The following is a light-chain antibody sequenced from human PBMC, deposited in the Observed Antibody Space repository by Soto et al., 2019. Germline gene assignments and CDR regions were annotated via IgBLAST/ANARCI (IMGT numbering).Light chain of an antibody. V-gene: IGKV2-28*01. J-gene: IGKJ2*01. Sequence: DIVMTQSPLSLPVTPGEPASISCRSSQSLLHSNGYNYLDWYLQKPGQSPQLLIYLGSNRASGVPDRFSGSGSGTDFTLKISRVEAEDVGVYYCMQALQTPHFGQGTKPEIK. CDR2: LGS. CDR1: QSLLHSNGYNY. CDR3: MQALQTPH.